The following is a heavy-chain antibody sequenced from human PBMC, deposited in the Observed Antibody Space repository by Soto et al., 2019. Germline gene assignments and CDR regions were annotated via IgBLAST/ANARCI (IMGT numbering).Heavy chain of an antibody. CDR2: ISAYNGNT. D-gene: IGHD4-17*01. CDR1: GYTLSSYC. CDR3: ARRGPGDPINYYYYGMDV. J-gene: IGHJ6*02. V-gene: IGHV1-18*04. Sequence: ASVKVSCKASGYTLSSYCISWVRQAPGQGLEWMGWISAYNGNTNFPQKFQGRVTMTTDTSTSTAYMELRSLRSDDTAVYFCARRGPGDPINYYYYGMDVWGQGTTVTVSS.